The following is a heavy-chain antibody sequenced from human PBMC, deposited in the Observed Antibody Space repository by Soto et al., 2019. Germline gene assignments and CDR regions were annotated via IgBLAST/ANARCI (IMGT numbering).Heavy chain of an antibody. CDR2: IMPIFGSA. D-gene: IGHD3-22*01. V-gene: IGHV1-69*13. J-gene: IGHJ4*02. CDR3: ARQFDSDTTGYYYAY. CDR1: GGTFSRNT. Sequence: SVKVSCKASGGTFSRNTISWVRQAPGQGLEWMGGIMPIFGSANYAQKFQGRVTITADENTRAVYMELSRLRSEDTAVYYCARQFDSDTTGYYYAYWGQGTLVTVCS.